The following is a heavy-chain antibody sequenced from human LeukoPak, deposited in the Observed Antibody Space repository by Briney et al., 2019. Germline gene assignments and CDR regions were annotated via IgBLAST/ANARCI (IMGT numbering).Heavy chain of an antibody. V-gene: IGHV3-74*01. CDR1: GFTFSSYW. D-gene: IGHD2-15*01. CDR2: INSDGMST. J-gene: IGHJ3*02. Sequence: GGSLRLSCAASGFTFSSYWMHWVRQAPGKWRVWVSRINSDGMSTTYADSVKGRFTISRDDAKNTRCLQMTSLRAEDPAVYYCAVVVVAATAFDIWGQGTMVTVSS. CDR3: AVVVVAATAFDI.